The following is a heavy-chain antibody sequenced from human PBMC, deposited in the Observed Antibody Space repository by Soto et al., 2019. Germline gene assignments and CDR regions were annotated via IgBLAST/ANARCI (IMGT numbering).Heavy chain of an antibody. D-gene: IGHD3-10*01. CDR1: GFTFDDYG. CDR3: ARDSAKLLRFGEYYGMDV. Sequence: EVQLVESGGGVVRPGGSLRLSCAASGFTFDDYGMSWVRQAPGKGLEWVSGINWNGGSTGYADSVKGRFTISRDNAKNSLYLESKSLRAEDTALYYCARDSAKLLRFGEYYGMDVWGQGTTVTVSS. V-gene: IGHV3-20*04. CDR2: INWNGGST. J-gene: IGHJ6*02.